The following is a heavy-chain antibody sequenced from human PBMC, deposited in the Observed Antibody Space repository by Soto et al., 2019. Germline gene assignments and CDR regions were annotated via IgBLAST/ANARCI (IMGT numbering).Heavy chain of an antibody. Sequence: QVRLQEWGPGLGEPSQTLSLKCSVSGGSITTGGRYWSWIRQLPGKGLEWIGDIYYSGNTYYNASLKSRGPISVEAAKNQFSLKLSSVTAADTAVYYCAQALVFTGGDGFDIWGQGRLVTVSS. V-gene: IGHV4-31*02. CDR3: AQALVFTGGDGFDI. CDR1: GGSITTGGRY. J-gene: IGHJ3*02. D-gene: IGHD2-8*02. CDR2: IYYSGNT.